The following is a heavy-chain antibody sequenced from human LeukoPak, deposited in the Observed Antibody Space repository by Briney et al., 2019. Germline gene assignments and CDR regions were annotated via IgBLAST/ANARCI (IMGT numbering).Heavy chain of an antibody. CDR1: GYIFTSYW. V-gene: IGHV5-10-1*01. D-gene: IGHD1-26*01. Sequence: GESLKISCKGSGYIFTSYWINWVRQMPGKGLEWMGRIDPSDSYTKYSPSFQGHVTISGDESISTAYLQWSSLKASDTAMYYCARHFLGELPDMDVWGQGTTVTVSS. CDR3: ARHFLGELPDMDV. CDR2: IDPSDSYT. J-gene: IGHJ6*02.